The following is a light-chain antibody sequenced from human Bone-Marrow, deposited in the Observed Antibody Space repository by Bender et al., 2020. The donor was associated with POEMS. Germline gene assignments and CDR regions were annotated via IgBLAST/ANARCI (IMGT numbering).Light chain of an antibody. V-gene: IGLV1-44*01. CDR1: SSNIGAHA. J-gene: IGLJ1*01. CDR3: SSYGGSNNCEV. Sequence: QSVLTQPPSASGTPGQRVTISCSGGSSNIGAHAVNWYQHLPGTAPKLLIYSSHRRPPRVPDRFSASKSGNTASLTVTGLQAEDEADYYCSSYGGSNNCEVFGTGTKVTVL. CDR2: SSH.